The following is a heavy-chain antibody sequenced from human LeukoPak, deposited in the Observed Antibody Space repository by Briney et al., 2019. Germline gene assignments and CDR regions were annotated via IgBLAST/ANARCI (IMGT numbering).Heavy chain of an antibody. CDR2: INHSGST. V-gene: IGHV4-34*01. CDR3: ARARNYYDSSGYYKRPKYYFDY. D-gene: IGHD3-22*01. CDR1: GGSFSGYY. J-gene: IGHJ4*02. Sequence: SETLSLTCAVYGGSFSGYYWSWLRQPPGKGLEWIGEINHSGSTNYNPSLKSRVTISVDTSKNQFSLKLSSVTAADTAVYYCARARNYYDSSGYYKRPKYYFDYWGQGTLVTVSS.